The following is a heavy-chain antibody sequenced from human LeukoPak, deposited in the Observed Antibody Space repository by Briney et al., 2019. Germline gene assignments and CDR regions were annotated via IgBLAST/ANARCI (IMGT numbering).Heavy chain of an antibody. J-gene: IGHJ3*02. CDR1: GGSFSGYY. CDR2: INHSGST. V-gene: IGHV4-34*01. CDR3: ARDSGYYDSSGYRAFDI. Sequence: PSETLSLTCAVYGGSFSGYYWSWIRQPPGKGLEWIGEINHSGSTNYNPSLKSRVTISVDTSKNQFSLKLSSVTAADTAVYYCARDSGYYDSSGYRAFDIWGQGTMVTVSS. D-gene: IGHD3-22*01.